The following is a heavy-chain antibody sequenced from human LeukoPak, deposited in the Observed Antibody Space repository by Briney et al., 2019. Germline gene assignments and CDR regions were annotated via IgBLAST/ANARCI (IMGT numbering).Heavy chain of an antibody. D-gene: IGHD4-17*01. V-gene: IGHV3-11*01. J-gene: IGHJ2*01. CDR2: ISNSGSTI. CDR1: GFTFSNYY. CDR3: ARLGGGTVTTQGTWYFDL. Sequence: PGGSLRLSCAASGFTFSNYYMSWIRQAPGEGLEWVSYISNSGSTIYYADSVKGRFTIFRDNAKSSLYLQMNSLRAEDTAVYYCARLGGGTVTTQGTWYFDLWGRGTLVTVSS.